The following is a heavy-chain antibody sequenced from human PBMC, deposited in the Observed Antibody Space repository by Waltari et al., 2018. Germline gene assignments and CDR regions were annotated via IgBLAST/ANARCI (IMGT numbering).Heavy chain of an antibody. J-gene: IGHJ5*02. CDR1: GGPFSSYD. CDR3: VRTPFWSGYLTTNWFDP. D-gene: IGHD3-3*01. Sequence: QVQLVQSGAEVKKPGSSVTVSCKASGGPFSSYDISWVRPAPGQGLEWMGGIIPIFGTANYAQKFQGRVTSTADESTSTAYMELSSLRSEDTAVYYCVRTPFWSGYLTTNWFDPWGQGTLVTVSS. CDR2: IIPIFGTA. V-gene: IGHV1-69*01.